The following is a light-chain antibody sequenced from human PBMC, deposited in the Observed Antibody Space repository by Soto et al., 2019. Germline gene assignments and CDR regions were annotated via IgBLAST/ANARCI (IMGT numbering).Light chain of an antibody. CDR3: QQTHAVPLT. Sequence: DVQMTQSPASLSASVGDRVTIACRAGQPIADYLNWYQQKPGEAPKVLIFGASSLRSGVPSRFSGSGYGTDFTPTINNLQPEDFATYYCQQTHAVPLTFGQGTRLEIK. V-gene: IGKV1-39*01. CDR1: QPIADY. CDR2: GAS. J-gene: IGKJ5*01.